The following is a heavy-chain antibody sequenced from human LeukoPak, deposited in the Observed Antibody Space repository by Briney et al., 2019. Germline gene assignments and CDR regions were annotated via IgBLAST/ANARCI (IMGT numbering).Heavy chain of an antibody. Sequence: GSLRLSCAASGFTFSSYAMSWVRQPPGKGLEWIGSIYYSGSTYYNPSLKSRVTISVDTSKNQFSLKLSSVTAADTAVYYCARRDSSGWYYWGQGTLVTVSS. J-gene: IGHJ4*02. V-gene: IGHV4-39*01. CDR3: ARRDSSGWYY. D-gene: IGHD6-19*01. CDR2: IYYSGST. CDR1: GFTFSSYA.